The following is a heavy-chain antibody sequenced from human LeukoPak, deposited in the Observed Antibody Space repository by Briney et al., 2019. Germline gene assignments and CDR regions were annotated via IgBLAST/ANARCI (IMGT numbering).Heavy chain of an antibody. CDR2: INSDGSSI. Sequence: GGSLRLACAASGFTFRNYWMHWGRQAPGKGLVLVSRINSDGSSIIYADSVKGRFTISRDNAKNTLYLQMNSLRVEDTAVYYCARGGSPPEALGDAFDIWGQGTMVTVSS. CDR1: GFTFRNYW. CDR3: ARGGSPPEALGDAFDI. V-gene: IGHV3-74*01. J-gene: IGHJ3*02. D-gene: IGHD1-26*01.